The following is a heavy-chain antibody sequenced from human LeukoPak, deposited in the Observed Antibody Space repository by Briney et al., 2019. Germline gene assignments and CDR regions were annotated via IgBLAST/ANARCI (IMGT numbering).Heavy chain of an antibody. CDR3: ARDSHYDSSGYLDS. CDR2: IAQSGSS. J-gene: IGHJ4*02. Sequence: SETLSLTCTVSGGSINSGVYHWSWIRQFPVKGLQCIGYIAQSGSSYYNPSLKSRVTISLGTSNNQFSLQLSSLTAADTALYYCARDSHYDSSGYLDSWGPGTLVTVSS. V-gene: IGHV4-31*03. D-gene: IGHD3-22*01. CDR1: GGSINSGVYH.